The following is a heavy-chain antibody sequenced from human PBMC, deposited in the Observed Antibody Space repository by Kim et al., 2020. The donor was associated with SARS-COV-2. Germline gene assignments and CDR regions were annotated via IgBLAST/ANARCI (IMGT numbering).Heavy chain of an antibody. Sequence: PKSRVTISVDTSKNQFSLKLSSVAAADAAVYYCARVRLLLPIDYYSGMDVWGQGTTVTVSS. CDR3: ARVRLLLPIDYYSGMDV. V-gene: IGHV4-34*01. D-gene: IGHD3-22*01. J-gene: IGHJ6*02.